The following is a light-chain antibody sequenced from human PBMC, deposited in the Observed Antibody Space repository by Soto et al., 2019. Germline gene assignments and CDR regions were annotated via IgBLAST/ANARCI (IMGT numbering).Light chain of an antibody. CDR3: QQRRNWPPT. V-gene: IGKV3-11*01. CDR1: QSVNNF. J-gene: IGKJ1*01. Sequence: EIVLTQSPATLSLSPGEGATLCSRASQSVNNFLAWYQQRPGQAPRLLMYEASNRATGVPARFSGSGAGTDFTLTISSLEPEDFAIYYCQQRRNWPPTFGQGTKVDIK. CDR2: EAS.